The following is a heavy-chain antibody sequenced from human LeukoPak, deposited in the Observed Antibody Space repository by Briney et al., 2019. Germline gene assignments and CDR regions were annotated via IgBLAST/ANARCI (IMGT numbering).Heavy chain of an antibody. Sequence: PGGSLRLSCAASGFTYSSYAMSWVRQAPGKGLEWVSAISGSGGSTYYADSVKGRFTISRDNAKNSLYLQMNSLRAEDTAVYYCARLVGATAYYYYGMDVWGQGTTVTVSS. D-gene: IGHD1-26*01. CDR2: ISGSGGST. CDR1: GFTYSSYA. J-gene: IGHJ6*02. V-gene: IGHV3-23*01. CDR3: ARLVGATAYYYYGMDV.